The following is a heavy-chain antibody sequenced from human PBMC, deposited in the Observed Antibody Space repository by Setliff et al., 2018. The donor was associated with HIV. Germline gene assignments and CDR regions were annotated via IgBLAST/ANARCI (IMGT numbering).Heavy chain of an antibody. CDR3: ARQVSIPGVAITPVDY. J-gene: IGHJ4*02. V-gene: IGHV4-59*08. CDR2: VFYTGFA. CDR1: GDSIRGYY. D-gene: IGHD5-12*01. Sequence: SETLSLTCTVSGDSIRGYYWSWIRQPPGKGLEWMGYVFYTGFAAYNPSLKSRLTISVDTSKSQSSLRLTSVTAADTAIYYCARQVSIPGVAITPVDYWGQGALVTSPQ.